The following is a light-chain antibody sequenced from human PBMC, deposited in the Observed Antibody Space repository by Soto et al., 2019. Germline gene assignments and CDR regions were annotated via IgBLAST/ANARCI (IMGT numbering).Light chain of an antibody. V-gene: IGKV3-11*01. CDR3: QQRINWPLT. CDR1: QNVNTY. J-gene: IGKJ4*01. CDR2: DAS. Sequence: EIVLTQSPATLSLSPGERATLSYKASQNVNTYIAWYQHKPGQAPRLLIYDASNRATALPPRFSGSGSGTDFTFTISSLEPEDSGVYYCQQRINWPLTFGGGTKVDIK.